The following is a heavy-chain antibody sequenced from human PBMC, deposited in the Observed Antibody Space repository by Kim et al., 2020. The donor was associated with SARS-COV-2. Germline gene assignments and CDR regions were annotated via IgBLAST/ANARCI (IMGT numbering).Heavy chain of an antibody. V-gene: IGHV7-4-1*02. D-gene: IGHD3-3*01. CDR2: INTNTGNP. CDR3: ARDPGVSTIFGVVIRNPNYYGMDG. Sequence: ASVKVSCKASGYTFTSYAMNWVRQAPGQGLEWMGWINTNTGNPTYAQGFTGRFVFSLDTSVSTAYLQISSLKAEDTAVYYCARDPGVSTIFGVVIRNPNYYGMDGWGQGTTVTVSS. CDR1: GYTFTSYA. J-gene: IGHJ6*02.